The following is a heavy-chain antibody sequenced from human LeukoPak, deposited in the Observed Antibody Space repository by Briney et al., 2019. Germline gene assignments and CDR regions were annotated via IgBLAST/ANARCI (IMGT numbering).Heavy chain of an antibody. Sequence: SETLSLTCTVSGGSISSSSYYWGWIRQPPGKGLECIGGIYYSGSTYYNPSLKSRVTISVDTSKNQFSLKLSSVTAADTAVYYCARGGKAVAGTWPAANNWFDPWGQGTLVTVSS. CDR3: ARGGKAVAGTWPAANNWFDP. CDR2: IYYSGST. D-gene: IGHD6-19*01. CDR1: GGSISSSSYY. J-gene: IGHJ5*02. V-gene: IGHV4-39*07.